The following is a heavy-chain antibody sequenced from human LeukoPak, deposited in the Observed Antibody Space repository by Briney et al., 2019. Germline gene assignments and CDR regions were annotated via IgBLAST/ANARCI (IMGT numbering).Heavy chain of an antibody. D-gene: IGHD3-10*01. CDR1: GFTFRSYW. V-gene: IGHV3-7*01. CDR2: TKQDGSEK. Sequence: GGSLRLSCAASGFTFRSYWMSWVRQAPGKGLEWVANTKQDGSEKYYVDSVKGRFTISRDNARNSLYLQMNSLRVEDTAVYCCARGAYYYNSGDAFDVWGQGTMVTVSS. J-gene: IGHJ3*01. CDR3: ARGAYYYNSGDAFDV.